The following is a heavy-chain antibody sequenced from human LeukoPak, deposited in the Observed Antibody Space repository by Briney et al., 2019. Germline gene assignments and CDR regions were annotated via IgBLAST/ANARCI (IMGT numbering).Heavy chain of an antibody. CDR3: AKGRGGWVPAVTLFDY. Sequence: GGSLRLSCAASGLTVSSNYMSWVRQAPGKGLEWVSAISGSGDTTYYADSVKGRFTISRDNSKNTMYLQMNSLRAEDTAVYYCAKGRGGWVPAVTLFDYWGQGSLVTVSS. J-gene: IGHJ4*02. CDR2: ISGSGDTT. D-gene: IGHD2-2*01. V-gene: IGHV3-23*01. CDR1: GLTVSSNY.